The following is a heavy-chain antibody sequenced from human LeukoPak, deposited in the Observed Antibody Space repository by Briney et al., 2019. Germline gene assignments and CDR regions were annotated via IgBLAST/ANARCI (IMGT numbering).Heavy chain of an antibody. Sequence: PGGSLRLSCAASGFTFSNYGMNWVRQAPGKGLEWVSTISSTSGYIYYADSVKGRFTISRDNAKNSLYLQMNSLRAEVTAVYYCARDSGWSNYYFDYWGQGTLVTVSS. CDR3: ARDSGWSNYYFDY. V-gene: IGHV3-21*01. CDR2: ISSTSGYI. CDR1: GFTFSNYG. D-gene: IGHD2-15*01. J-gene: IGHJ4*02.